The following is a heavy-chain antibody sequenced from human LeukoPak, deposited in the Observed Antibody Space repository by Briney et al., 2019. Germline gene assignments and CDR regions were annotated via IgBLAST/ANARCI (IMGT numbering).Heavy chain of an antibody. Sequence: ASVSVSCKASGYSFGTYGIHWVRQAPGQGLEWMGWIVVYNGNINYAQNLQGRVTMTTDTSTSTAYMELRSLRSDDTAVYYCARGRLTGTSGDGFDFWGQGTRVTVSS. CDR2: IVVYNGNI. V-gene: IGHV1-18*01. CDR3: ARGRLTGTSGDGFDF. CDR1: GYSFGTYG. J-gene: IGHJ3*01. D-gene: IGHD1-7*01.